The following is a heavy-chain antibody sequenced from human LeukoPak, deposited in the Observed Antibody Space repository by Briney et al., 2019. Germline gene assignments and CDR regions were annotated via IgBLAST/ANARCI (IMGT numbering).Heavy chain of an antibody. D-gene: IGHD3-22*01. CDR1: GFTFSSYG. J-gene: IGHJ4*02. CDR2: IRYDGSNK. Sequence: PGGSLRLSCAASGFTFSSYGMHWVRQAPGKGLEWVAFIRYDGSNKYCADSVKGRFTISRDNSKNTLYLQMNSLRAEDTAVYYCAKSFLLYYYDSSGYSYFDYWGQGTLVTVSS. V-gene: IGHV3-30*02. CDR3: AKSFLLYYYDSSGYSYFDY.